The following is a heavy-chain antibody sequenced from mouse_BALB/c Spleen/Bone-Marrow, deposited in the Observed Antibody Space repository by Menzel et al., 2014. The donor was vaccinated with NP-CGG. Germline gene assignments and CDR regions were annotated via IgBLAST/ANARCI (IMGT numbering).Heavy chain of an antibody. CDR1: GYSITSGYY. J-gene: IGHJ1*01. CDR3: ARDHYYGSSYNWYFDV. Sequence: EVQRVESGPGLVKPSQSLSLPCSVTGYSITSGYYWNWIRQFPGNKLEWMGYISYDGSNNYNPSLKNRISITRDTSKNQFFLKLNSVTTEDTATYYCARDHYYGSSYNWYFDVWGAGTTVTVSS. CDR2: ISYDGSN. D-gene: IGHD1-1*01. V-gene: IGHV3-6*02.